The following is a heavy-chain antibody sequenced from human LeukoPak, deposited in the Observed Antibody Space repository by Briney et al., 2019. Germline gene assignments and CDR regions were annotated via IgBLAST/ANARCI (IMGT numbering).Heavy chain of an antibody. CDR2: ISSSTSYT. CDR1: GFTFSSYA. CDR3: ARGYQLLSN. Sequence: GGSLRLSCAASGFTFSSYAMSWVRQAPGKGLEWVSYISSSTSYTDYADSVKGRSTISRDNAKNSLYLQMNSLRAEDTAVFYCARGYQLLSNWGQGTLVTVSS. J-gene: IGHJ4*02. D-gene: IGHD2-2*01. V-gene: IGHV3-21*01.